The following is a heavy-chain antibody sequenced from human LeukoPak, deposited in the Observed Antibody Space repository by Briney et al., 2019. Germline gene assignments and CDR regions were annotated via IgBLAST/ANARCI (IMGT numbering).Heavy chain of an antibody. CDR3: ARGRIVGATTTSRWFDP. Sequence: ASVKVSCKASGYTFTSYAMHWVRQAPGQRLEWMGWINAGNGNTKYSQGFQGRVTMTRDMSTSTAYMELSSLRSEDMAVYYCARGRIVGATTTSRWFDPWGQRTLVTVSS. V-gene: IGHV1-3*03. CDR1: GYTFTSYA. J-gene: IGHJ5*02. D-gene: IGHD1-26*01. CDR2: INAGNGNT.